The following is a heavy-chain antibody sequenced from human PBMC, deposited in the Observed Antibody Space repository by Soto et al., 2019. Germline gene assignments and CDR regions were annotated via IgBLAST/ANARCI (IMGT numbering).Heavy chain of an antibody. J-gene: IGHJ4*02. CDR3: AKAQGVATISSNFDY. D-gene: IGHD5-12*01. V-gene: IGHV3-23*01. CDR1: GLTFRSHA. CDR2: ISGGGGTT. Sequence: EVQLLESGGGLVQPGGSLRLSCAASGLTFRSHAMSWVRQAPGQGLEWVSGISGGGGTTYYPDSVRGRFTISRDNSKNTVFMQIDRLRADDTAVYYCAKAQGVATISSNFDYWGQGTLVTVSS.